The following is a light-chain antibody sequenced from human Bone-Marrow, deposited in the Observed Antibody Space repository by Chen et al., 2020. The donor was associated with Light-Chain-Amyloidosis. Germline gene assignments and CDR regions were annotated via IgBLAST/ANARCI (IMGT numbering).Light chain of an antibody. V-gene: IGLV3-21*02. CDR1: NIGSTS. CDR2: DDS. J-gene: IGLJ3*02. CDR3: QVLDRSSDRPV. Sequence: SYVLTQPSSVSVAPGQTAPTACGGNNIGSTSVPCYQHTPGQAPLMVVYDDSDRPSGIPERLSGSNSGNTATLTISRVEAGDEADYYCQVLDRSSDRPVFGGGTKLTVL.